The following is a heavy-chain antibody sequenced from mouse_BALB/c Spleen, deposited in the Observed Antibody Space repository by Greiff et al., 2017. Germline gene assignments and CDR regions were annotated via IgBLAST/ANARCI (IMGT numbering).Heavy chain of an antibody. Sequence: EVKLMESGGGLVKPGGSLKLSCAASGFTFSSYAMSWVRQSPEKRLEWVAEISSGGSYTYYPDTVTGRFTISRDNAKNTLYLEMSSLRSEDTAMYYCARVTGKPWYFDVWGAGTTVTVSS. CDR2: ISSGGSYT. CDR1: GFTFSSYA. V-gene: IGHV5-9-4*01. J-gene: IGHJ1*01. D-gene: IGHD4-1*01. CDR3: ARVTGKPWYFDV.